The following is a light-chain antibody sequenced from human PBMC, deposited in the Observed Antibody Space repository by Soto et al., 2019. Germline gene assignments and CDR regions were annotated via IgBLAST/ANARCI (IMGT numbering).Light chain of an antibody. CDR2: SAS. CDR3: QQLNSYPQT. V-gene: IGKV1-9*01. Sequence: IKLTQSPSSLSSSIGDRVTITCQASRGISSYLAWYQQKPANPPKLLVYSASTLQSGVPSRFSGSGSGPDFTLTISSLQPEDSATYFCQQLNSYPQTFGQGTLLAI. J-gene: IGKJ5*01. CDR1: RGISSY.